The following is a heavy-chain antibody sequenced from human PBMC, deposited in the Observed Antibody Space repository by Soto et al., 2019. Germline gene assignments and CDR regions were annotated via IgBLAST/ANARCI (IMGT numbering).Heavy chain of an antibody. Sequence: QVQLQESGPGLVKPSGTLSLSCAVSGGSIISSHWWTWVRQPPGKGLEWIGEIYHSGSTNYNPSLKSRVTISVDTPRNHFSLNLSSVTAAEPAVYYCASSGGGEDYWGQGILVTVSS. V-gene: IGHV4-4*02. CDR3: ASSGGGEDY. CDR1: GGSIISSHW. J-gene: IGHJ4*02. CDR2: IYHSGST. D-gene: IGHD3-16*01.